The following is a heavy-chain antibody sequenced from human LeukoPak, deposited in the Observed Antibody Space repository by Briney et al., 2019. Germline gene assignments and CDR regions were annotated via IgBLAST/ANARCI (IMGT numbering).Heavy chain of an antibody. CDR2: IYSGGST. V-gene: IGHV3-66*02. Sequence: GGSLRLSCAASGFTVSSNYMSWVRQAPGKGLEWVSVIYSGGSTYYADSVKGRFTISRDNSKNTLYLQMNSLRAEDTAVYYCARLSGYSKWFDPWGQGTLATVSS. CDR3: ARLSGYSKWFDP. CDR1: GFTVSSNY. J-gene: IGHJ5*02. D-gene: IGHD3-3*01.